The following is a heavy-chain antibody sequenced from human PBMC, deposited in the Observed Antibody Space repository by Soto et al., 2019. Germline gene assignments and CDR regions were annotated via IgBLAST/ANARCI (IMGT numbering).Heavy chain of an antibody. V-gene: IGHV4-59*01. Sequence: QVQLQESGPGLVKPSETLSLTCSVSGGSISNFYWSWIQQPPGKGLEWIGYIYSNGNTNYNPSLKSRVSISLDTSKNQFSLNLTSVTAADTAVYYCARAPMVVTRSYFDHWGQGTPVTVSS. D-gene: IGHD2-15*01. CDR1: GGSISNFY. CDR2: IYSNGNT. J-gene: IGHJ4*02. CDR3: ARAPMVVTRSYFDH.